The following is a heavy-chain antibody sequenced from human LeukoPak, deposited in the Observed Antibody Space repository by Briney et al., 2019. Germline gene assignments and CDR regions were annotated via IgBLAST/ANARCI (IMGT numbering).Heavy chain of an antibody. D-gene: IGHD2-2*01. Sequence: GGSLRLSCAASGFTFSSYSMNWVRQAPGKGLEWVSYISSSSSTIYYADSVKGRFTISRDNAKNSLYLQMNSLRAEDTALYYCAKDANPYCSSTSCYGKGYYGMDVWGQGTTVTVSS. CDR2: ISSSSSTI. J-gene: IGHJ6*02. CDR3: AKDANPYCSSTSCYGKGYYGMDV. CDR1: GFTFSSYS. V-gene: IGHV3-48*04.